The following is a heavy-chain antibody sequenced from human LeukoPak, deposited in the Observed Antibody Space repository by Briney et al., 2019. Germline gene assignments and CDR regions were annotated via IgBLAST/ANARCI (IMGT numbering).Heavy chain of an antibody. V-gene: IGHV3-48*01. J-gene: IGHJ4*02. Sequence: GGPLRLFCAASVFPFSRYSMNWLRQAPGKGLEWVSYISSSSSTIYYADSVKGRFTISRDNAKNSLYLQMNSLRAEDTAVYYCASGYSMDYWGQGTLVTVSS. CDR2: ISSSSSTI. D-gene: IGHD6-13*01. CDR3: ASGYSMDY. CDR1: VFPFSRYS.